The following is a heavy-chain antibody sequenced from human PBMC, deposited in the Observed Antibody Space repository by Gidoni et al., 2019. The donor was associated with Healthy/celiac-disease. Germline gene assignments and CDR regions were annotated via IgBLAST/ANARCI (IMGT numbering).Heavy chain of an antibody. V-gene: IGHV3-21*01. CDR3: ARDFEGTAMVTFDY. CDR1: GFTFSSYR. Sequence: EVPLVASGGGLVTTGGSLRLACAASGFTFSSYRINWVRRAPGKGLDWVSSISSSSSSISYADSLKCRFTITRDNAKNSRYLQMNSLRAEDTAVYYCARDFEGTAMVTFDYWGQGTLVTVSS. D-gene: IGHD5-18*01. CDR2: ISSSSSSI. J-gene: IGHJ4*02.